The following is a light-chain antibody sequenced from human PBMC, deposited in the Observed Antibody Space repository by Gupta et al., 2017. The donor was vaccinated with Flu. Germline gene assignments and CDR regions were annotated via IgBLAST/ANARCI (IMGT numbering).Light chain of an antibody. V-gene: IGLV2-8*01. CDR2: EVT. Sequence: TRSDVGGFNYVSLYQQHPGSATKLIIFEVTRPPAGVPDLFSASTSGITAALTVSGLQADDDAYYYCSSYAVVNKRVFGTGTKVTVL. J-gene: IGLJ1*01. CDR1: RSDVGGFNY. CDR3: SSYAVVNKRV.